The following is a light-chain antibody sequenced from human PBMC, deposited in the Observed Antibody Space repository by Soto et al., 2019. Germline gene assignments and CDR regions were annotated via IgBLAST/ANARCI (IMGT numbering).Light chain of an antibody. CDR3: SSFAGSNNFPDV. CDR1: GTDVGTYNF. J-gene: IGLJ1*01. Sequence: QSALTQPASVSGSPGQSITISCTGSGTDVGTYNFVSWFQRHPGKAPQLIIYEVTERPSGVSPRFSGSKSGNTASLTVSGLQAEDEADYYCSSFAGSNNFPDVFGTGTKLTVL. CDR2: EVT. V-gene: IGLV2-8*01.